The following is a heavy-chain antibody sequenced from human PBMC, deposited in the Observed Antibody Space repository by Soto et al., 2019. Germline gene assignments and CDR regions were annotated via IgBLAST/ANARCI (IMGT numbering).Heavy chain of an antibody. CDR3: AKDLTIFGVVIIPGYFDY. V-gene: IGHV3-23*01. J-gene: IGHJ4*02. CDR1: VFTCSSYA. D-gene: IGHD3-3*01. CDR2: ISGSGGST. Sequence: WWSLRLSCSASVFTCSSYAMSWVRQAPGKGLEWVSAISGSGGSTYYADSVKGRFTISRDNSKNTLYLQMNSLRAEDTAVYYCAKDLTIFGVVIIPGYFDYWGQGTLVTVSS.